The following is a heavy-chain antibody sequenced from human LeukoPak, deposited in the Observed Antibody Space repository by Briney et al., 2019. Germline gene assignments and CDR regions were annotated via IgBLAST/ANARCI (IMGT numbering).Heavy chain of an antibody. Sequence: GGSLRLSCAPSGFTFGTYWMHWVRQAPGKGLVWVSRIKTDGSSTSYADSVKGRFSISRDNAKNTLYLQMNSLRTEDTAVYFCAREVVGATDAFDIWGQGTMVTVSS. J-gene: IGHJ3*02. V-gene: IGHV3-74*01. CDR3: AREVVGATDAFDI. D-gene: IGHD1-26*01. CDR2: IKTDGSST. CDR1: GFTFGTYW.